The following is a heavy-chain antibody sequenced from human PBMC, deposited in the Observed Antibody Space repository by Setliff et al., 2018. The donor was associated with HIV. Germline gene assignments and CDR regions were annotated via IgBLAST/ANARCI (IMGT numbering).Heavy chain of an antibody. CDR1: GFTFSSYA. CDR2: MSYDGSHK. V-gene: IGHV3-30*04. Sequence: PGGSLRLSCAASGFTFSSYAMHWVRQAPGKGLEWVAVMSYDGSHKHYADSVRGRFTISRDNSKNTLYLQMNSLRTEDTAVYYCARGGRGYYNDAFDIWGQGTMVTVSS. J-gene: IGHJ3*02. D-gene: IGHD3-22*01. CDR3: ARGGRGYYNDAFDI.